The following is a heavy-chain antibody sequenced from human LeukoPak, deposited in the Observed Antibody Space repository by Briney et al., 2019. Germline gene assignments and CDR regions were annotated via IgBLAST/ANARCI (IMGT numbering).Heavy chain of an antibody. CDR1: GFTFDDYA. J-gene: IGHJ4*02. D-gene: IGHD1-1*01. V-gene: IGHV3-43*02. Sequence: GGSLRLSCAASGFTFDDYAMHWVRHAPGTGLEWVSLISGYGGSTYYEYSVKGRFTISRDNSKNYLSLQMNSLRTEDTALYYCATSNFAAHFDCWGQGTLVTVSS. CDR2: ISGYGGST. CDR3: ATSNFAAHFDC.